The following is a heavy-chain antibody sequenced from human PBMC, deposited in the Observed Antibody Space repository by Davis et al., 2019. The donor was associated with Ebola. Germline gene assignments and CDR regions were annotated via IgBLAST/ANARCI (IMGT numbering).Heavy chain of an antibody. CDR1: GGSISSTNW. CDR3: ARLSGSYSSYFDY. Sequence: MPSETLSLTCAVSGGSISSTNWWSWVRQPPGKGLEWIGEIYHSGSTNYNPSLKSRVTISVDTSKNQFSLKLSSVTAADTAVYYCARLSGSYSSYFDYWGQGTLVTVSS. CDR2: IYHSGST. D-gene: IGHD1-26*01. V-gene: IGHV4-4*02. J-gene: IGHJ4*02.